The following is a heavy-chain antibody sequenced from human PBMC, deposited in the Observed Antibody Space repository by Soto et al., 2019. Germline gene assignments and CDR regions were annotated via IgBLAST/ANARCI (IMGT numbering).Heavy chain of an antibody. CDR3: VRTYCSGGSCFFDY. J-gene: IGHJ4*02. V-gene: IGHV3-48*02. CDR1: GFTFSNYG. Sequence: PGGSLRLSCAASGFTFSNYGMNWVRQAPGKGPEWVSYISRSSSTIYYADSVKGRFTISRDNAKNSLYLQMNSLRDEDTAVYYCVRTYCSGGSCFFDYWGQGTQVTVSS. D-gene: IGHD2-15*01. CDR2: ISRSSSTI.